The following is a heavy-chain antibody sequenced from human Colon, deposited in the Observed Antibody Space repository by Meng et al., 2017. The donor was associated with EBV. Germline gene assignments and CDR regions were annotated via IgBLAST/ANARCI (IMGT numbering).Heavy chain of an antibody. CDR1: GGSLDHSDYC. D-gene: IGHD4-17*01. CDR2: VRYSGTA. CDR3: ARHVYGDSYGF. J-gene: IGHJ4*02. Sequence: QLQLPESGPGLAKPSEPLALTCTVSGGSLDHSDYCWDWIRQPPGKGLEWIGSVRYSGTAYYNPSLTSRVTISVDTSKNQFSLNLSSLTAADTAVYYCARHVYGDSYGFWGQGTLVTVSS. V-gene: IGHV4-39*01.